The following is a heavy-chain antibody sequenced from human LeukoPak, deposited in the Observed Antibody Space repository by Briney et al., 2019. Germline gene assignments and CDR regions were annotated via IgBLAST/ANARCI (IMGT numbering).Heavy chain of an antibody. D-gene: IGHD4-11*01. CDR1: GGSISSGGYY. Sequence: SETLSLTCTVSGGSISSGGYYWSWIPQHPGKGLEWIGYIYYSGSTYYNPSLKSRVTISIDTSKNQFSLKLSSVTAADTAVYYGARDTGDWFDPWGQGTLVTVSS. J-gene: IGHJ5*02. CDR2: IYYSGST. CDR3: ARDTGDWFDP. V-gene: IGHV4-31*03.